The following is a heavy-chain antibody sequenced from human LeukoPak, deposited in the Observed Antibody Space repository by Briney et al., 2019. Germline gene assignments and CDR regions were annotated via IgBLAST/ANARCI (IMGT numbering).Heavy chain of an antibody. Sequence: GGSLRLSCAASGFTFSNYWMSWVRQAPGKGLEWVANIKEDGSEKYYVDSVKGRFAISRDNAKNSLYLQMNSLRAEDTAVYYCARDGGYYDSSGYYRDYWGQGTLVTVSS. CDR2: IKEDGSEK. CDR3: ARDGGYYDSSGYYRDY. CDR1: GFTFSNYW. V-gene: IGHV3-7*01. J-gene: IGHJ4*02. D-gene: IGHD3-22*01.